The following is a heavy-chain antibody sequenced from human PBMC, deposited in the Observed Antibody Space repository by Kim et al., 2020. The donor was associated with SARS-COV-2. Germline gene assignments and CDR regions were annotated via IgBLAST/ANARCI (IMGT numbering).Heavy chain of an antibody. V-gene: IGHV4-34*01. Sequence: SETLSLTCAVYGGSFSGYYWSWIRQPPGKGLEWIGEINHSGSTNYNPSLKSRVTISVDTSKNQFSLKLSSVTAADTAVYYCARIAAAGTRRGYMGGREYPWGQGTLVTVSS. CDR3: ARIAAAGTRRGYMGGREYP. J-gene: IGHJ5*02. D-gene: IGHD6-13*01. CDR1: GGSFSGYY. CDR2: INHSGST.